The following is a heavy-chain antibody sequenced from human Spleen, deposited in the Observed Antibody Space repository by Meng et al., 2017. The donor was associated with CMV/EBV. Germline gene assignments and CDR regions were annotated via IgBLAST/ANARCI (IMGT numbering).Heavy chain of an antibody. CDR3: ARDVKWELPDYYGTDV. CDR1: GFTFSTYW. CDR2: INSDGSTT. D-gene: IGHD1-26*01. V-gene: IGHV3-74*01. Sequence: GGSLRLSCAASGFTFSTYWMHWVRQAPGKGLVCVSRINSDGSTTTYADSVKGRFTISRDNAKNTLYLQMNTLRAEDTAVYYCARDVKWELPDYYGTDVWGQGTTVTVSS. J-gene: IGHJ6*02.